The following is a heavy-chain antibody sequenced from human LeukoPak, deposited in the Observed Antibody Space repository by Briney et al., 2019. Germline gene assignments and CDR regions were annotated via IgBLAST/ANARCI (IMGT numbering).Heavy chain of an antibody. CDR2: IYHSGST. CDR1: GGSISSGGYS. J-gene: IGHJ3*02. CDR3: ARGLSIAVAGTRRAFDI. Sequence: SETLSLTCAVSGGSISSGGYSWSWIRQPPGKGLEWIGYIYHSGSTYYNPSLKSRVTISVDRSKNQFSLKLSSVTAADTAVYYCARGLSIAVAGTRRAFDIWGQGTMVTVSS. D-gene: IGHD6-19*01. V-gene: IGHV4-30-2*01.